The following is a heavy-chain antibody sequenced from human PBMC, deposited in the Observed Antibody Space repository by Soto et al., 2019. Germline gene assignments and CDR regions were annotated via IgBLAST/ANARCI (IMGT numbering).Heavy chain of an antibody. CDR3: AKEGSSRGGAFDI. CDR2: ISGRGGNT. D-gene: IGHD6-13*01. Sequence: EVQLLESGGGLVQPGGSLRLSCAASGFTFSSYAMSWVRQAPGKGLEWVSAISGRGGNTYYADSVKGRFTISRDNSKNTLYLQMNSLRAEDKAVYYCAKEGSSRGGAFDIWGQGTMVTVSS. V-gene: IGHV3-23*01. CDR1: GFTFSSYA. J-gene: IGHJ3*02.